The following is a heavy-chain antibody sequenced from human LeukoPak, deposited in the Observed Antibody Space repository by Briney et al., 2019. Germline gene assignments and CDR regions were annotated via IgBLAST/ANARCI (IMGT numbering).Heavy chain of an antibody. CDR3: ARGVSKSSSWYVYYYPYMDG. V-gene: IGHV1-69*10. D-gene: IGHD6-13*01. CDR2: IIPILGTI. J-gene: IGHJ6*03. Sequence: ASVKVSCKAPGDTLSNYGISWMRRAPGQGLEWMGGIIPILGTIDYAQKFQGRVTITRNTSISTAYMELSSLRSEDTAVYYCARGVSKSSSWYVYYYPYMDGWGKGTTVTVSS. CDR1: GDTLSNYG.